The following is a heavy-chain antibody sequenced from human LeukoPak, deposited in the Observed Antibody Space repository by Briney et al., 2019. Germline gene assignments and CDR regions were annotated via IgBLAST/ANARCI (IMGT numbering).Heavy chain of an antibody. Sequence: GGSLRLSCAASGFTVSSNYMSWVRQAPGKGLEWVSVIYSGGSTYYADSVKGRFTISRDNSKNTLYLQMNSLRAEDTAVYYCARDFGRYYGSGIYFRYFDYWGQGTLVTVSS. CDR2: IYSGGST. V-gene: IGHV3-53*01. D-gene: IGHD3-10*01. CDR1: GFTVSSNY. J-gene: IGHJ4*02. CDR3: ARDFGRYYGSGIYFRYFDY.